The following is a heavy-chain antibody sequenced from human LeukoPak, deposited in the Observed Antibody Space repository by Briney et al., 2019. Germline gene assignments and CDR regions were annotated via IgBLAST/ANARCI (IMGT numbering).Heavy chain of an antibody. CDR1: GYTFTNYW. CDR2: IYPGDSDT. Sequence: GESLKISCKSSGYTFTNYWIAWVRQMHGKGLEWMGIIYPGDSDTRYSPSFQGQVTFSADKSISTAYLQWSSLKASDTAIYYCARQVPKIINQYYMDVWGKGTTVTVS. J-gene: IGHJ6*03. V-gene: IGHV5-51*01. D-gene: IGHD1-14*01. CDR3: ARQVPKIINQYYMDV.